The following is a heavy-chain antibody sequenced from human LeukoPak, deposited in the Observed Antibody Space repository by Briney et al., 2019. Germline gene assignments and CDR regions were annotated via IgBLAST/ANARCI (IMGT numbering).Heavy chain of an antibody. CDR3: ARLGEGYSSSWYVDY. J-gene: IGHJ4*02. D-gene: IGHD6-13*01. CDR1: GGSISSSRYY. CDR2: IYYSGTT. Sequence: SETLSLTCTVSGGSISSSRYYWGWIRQPPGKGLEWIGSIYYSGTTYYNPSLQSRVTISVDTSKNQFSLRLSSVTATDTAVYYCARLGEGYSSSWYVDYWGQGTLVTVSS. V-gene: IGHV4-39*01.